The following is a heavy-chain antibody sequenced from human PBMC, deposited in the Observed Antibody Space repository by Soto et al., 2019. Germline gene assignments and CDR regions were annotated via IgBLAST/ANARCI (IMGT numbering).Heavy chain of an antibody. CDR3: ARQLYTTSSFPAF. V-gene: IGHV5-51*01. Sequence: ESLKISCQGSGYIFTSYWIGWVRHMPGKGLEWMGLIYPDDSDSRYSPSFQGRVTISADKSTSTAYLQWSSLKASDSAIYFCARQLYTTSSFPAFWGQGTLVTVS. CDR2: IYPDDSDS. CDR1: GYIFTSYW. D-gene: IGHD6-6*01. J-gene: IGHJ1*01.